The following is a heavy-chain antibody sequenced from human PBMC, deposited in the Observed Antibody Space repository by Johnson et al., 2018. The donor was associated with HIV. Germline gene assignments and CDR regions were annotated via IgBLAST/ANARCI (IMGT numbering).Heavy chain of an antibody. CDR2: INEGGSKK. D-gene: IGHD4-17*01. Sequence: VQLVESGGGLVQPGGSLRLSCAASGFTFSGYWMSWVRQAPGKGLEWVATINEGGSKKESVEAGKGRFSISRDNAKNSLHLQMNSLRAADTAVYYCARSFRDYEEDTFDIWGQGTMVTVSS. J-gene: IGHJ3*02. CDR1: GFTFSGYW. V-gene: IGHV3-7*01. CDR3: ARSFRDYEEDTFDI.